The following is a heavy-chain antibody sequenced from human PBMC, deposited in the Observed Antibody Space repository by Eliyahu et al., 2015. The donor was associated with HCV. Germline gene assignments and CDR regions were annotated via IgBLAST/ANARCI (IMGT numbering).Heavy chain of an antibody. J-gene: IGHJ3*02. CDR1: GGSSSGYC. V-gene: IGHV4-34*01. CDR3: ASGTLRETYYSAFDI. CDR2: SLIVEAP. D-gene: IGHD3-22*01. Sequence: QVQLQQWGAGLLKPSETLSLTCAVYGGSSSGYCWTWIRQPPGKGGSSGLGKSLIVEAPTTTRPSRVESLISVDTSKNQFSLKLSSVTAADTAVYFCASGTLRETYYSAFDIWGQGTMVTVSS.